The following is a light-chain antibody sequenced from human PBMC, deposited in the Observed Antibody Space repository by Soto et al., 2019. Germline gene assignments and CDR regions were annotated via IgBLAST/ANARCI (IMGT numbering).Light chain of an antibody. CDR2: EVT. Sequence: QSALTQPPSASGSRGQSVTISCTGTSVDINYVSWFQQHPGKAPKLIICEVTKRPSGVPDRFSGSKSGNTASVTVSGLQDDDEADYYCSSYAGRDIWVFGGGTQLTVL. J-gene: IGLJ3*02. CDR1: SVDINY. CDR3: SSYAGRDIWV. V-gene: IGLV2-8*01.